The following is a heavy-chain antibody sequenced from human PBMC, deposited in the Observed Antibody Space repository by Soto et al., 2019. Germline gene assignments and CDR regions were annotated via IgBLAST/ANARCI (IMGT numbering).Heavy chain of an antibody. D-gene: IGHD3-10*01. CDR3: AREGYYSGSGTYSPPRYYGMDV. CDR1: GYTCSSYG. Sequence: QVQLVQSGAEVKRAGASVKVSCKASGYTCSSYGLSGVRQAPGQGLEWMGWISDYNGNTHYAQKFQGRVIMTTDTSTRTAYMELRSLRSDDTAVYFCAREGYYSGSGTYSPPRYYGMDVWGQGTTVTVSS. J-gene: IGHJ6*02. CDR2: ISDYNGNT. V-gene: IGHV1-18*01.